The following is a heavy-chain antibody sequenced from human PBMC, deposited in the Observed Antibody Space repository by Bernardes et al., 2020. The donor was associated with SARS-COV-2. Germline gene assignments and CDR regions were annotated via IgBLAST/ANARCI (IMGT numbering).Heavy chain of an antibody. Sequence: GGSLRLSCAASGFTFSSYTLNWVRQAPGKGLEWVSYITSGSTSIYYADSVKGRFTISRDNAMHSLYLQMNSLRAEDTAVYYCARGGPYSEFDAFEIWGQGTMVTVSS. J-gene: IGHJ3*02. CDR1: GFTFSSYT. D-gene: IGHD3-10*01. CDR2: ITSGSTSI. V-gene: IGHV3-48*04. CDR3: ARGGPYSEFDAFEI.